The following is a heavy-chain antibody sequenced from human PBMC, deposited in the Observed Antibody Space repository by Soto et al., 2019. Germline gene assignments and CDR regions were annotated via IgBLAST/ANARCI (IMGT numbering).Heavy chain of an antibody. J-gene: IGHJ4*02. CDR1: GFTFSSYA. Sequence: EVQLLESVGGLVQPGGSLRLSCAASGFTFSSYAMSWVRQAAGKGLAWVSGISVSGGSTYYADSVKGRFTISRDNSKNTLYLQTNSLRAEDTAVYYCASNTRYDPPDYWGQGTLVTVSS. CDR3: ASNTRYDPPDY. CDR2: ISVSGGST. D-gene: IGHD3-16*01. V-gene: IGHV3-23*01.